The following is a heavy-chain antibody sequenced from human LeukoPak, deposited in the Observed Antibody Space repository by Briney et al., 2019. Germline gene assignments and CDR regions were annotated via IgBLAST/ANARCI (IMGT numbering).Heavy chain of an antibody. CDR1: GYTFTSYG. CDR2: ISAYNGNT. CDR3: ARGAYYYDSSDPFDP. Sequence: ASVKVSCKASGYTFTSYGISWVRQAPGRGLEWMGWISAYNGNTNYAQKLQGRVTMTTDTSTSTAYMELRSLRSDDTAVYYCARGAYYYDSSDPFDPWGQGTLVTVSS. V-gene: IGHV1-18*01. D-gene: IGHD3-22*01. J-gene: IGHJ5*02.